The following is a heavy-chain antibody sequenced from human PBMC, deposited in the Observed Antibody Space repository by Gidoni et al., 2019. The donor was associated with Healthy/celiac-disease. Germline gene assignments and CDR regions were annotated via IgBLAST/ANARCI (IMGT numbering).Heavy chain of an antibody. Sequence: QVQLVQSGAEVKKPGASVHVSCKASGYTFTSYGISWVQQSPGQGLEWMGWISAYNGNTNYAQKLQGRVTRTTDTSTSTAYMELRSLRSDDTAVYYCARVWAVRLYSPFSLSTVTKRQGRFDPWGQGTLVTVSS. V-gene: IGHV1-18*01. CDR2: ISAYNGNT. CDR1: GYTFTSYG. J-gene: IGHJ5*02. CDR3: ARVWAVRLYSPFSLSTVTKRQGRFDP. D-gene: IGHD4-17*01.